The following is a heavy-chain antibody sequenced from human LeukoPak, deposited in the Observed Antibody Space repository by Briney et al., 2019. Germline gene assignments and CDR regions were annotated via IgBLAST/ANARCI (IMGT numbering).Heavy chain of an antibody. CDR1: GGSFSGYY. J-gene: IGHJ5*02. V-gene: IGHV4-34*01. CDR2: INHSGST. D-gene: IGHD1/OR15-1a*01. CDR3: AKQKGLDP. Sequence: SETLSLTCAVYGGSFSGYYWSWIRQPPGKGLEWIGEINHSGSTNYNPSLKSRATISVDTSNNQFSLKLRSVTAADTAIYYCAKQKGLDPWGQGTLVTVSS.